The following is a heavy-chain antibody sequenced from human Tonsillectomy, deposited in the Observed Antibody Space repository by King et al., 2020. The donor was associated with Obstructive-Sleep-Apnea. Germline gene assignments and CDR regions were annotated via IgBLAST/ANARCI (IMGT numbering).Heavy chain of an antibody. CDR2: ISDNGRNK. CDR3: ARDNPPGDGMDV. CDR1: GFTFRTYA. V-gene: IGHV3-30*04. D-gene: IGHD3-10*01. Sequence: VQLVESGGGVVQPGRSLRLSCVASGFTFRTYAVHWVRQAPGKGLEWVAVISDNGRNKYYADSVKGRFTISRDNSKNTLYLQINSLRAEDTAVFYCARDNPPGDGMDVWGQGTTVTVSS. J-gene: IGHJ6*02.